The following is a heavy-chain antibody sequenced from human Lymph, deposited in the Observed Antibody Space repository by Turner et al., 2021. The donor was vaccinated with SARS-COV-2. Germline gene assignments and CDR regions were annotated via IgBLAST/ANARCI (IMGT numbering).Heavy chain of an antibody. D-gene: IGHD5-12*01. Sequence: QVQLVEPGVGVGQRGSSLRLSCAASGFTFSSYGMHWVRQAPGKGLEWVAVIWYDGSNKYYADSVKGRFTISRDNSKNTLYLQMNSLRAEDTAVYYCARVKGYDGYDLRYYYGMDVWGQGTTVTVSS. V-gene: IGHV3-33*01. CDR2: IWYDGSNK. CDR3: ARVKGYDGYDLRYYYGMDV. CDR1: GFTFSSYG. J-gene: IGHJ6*02.